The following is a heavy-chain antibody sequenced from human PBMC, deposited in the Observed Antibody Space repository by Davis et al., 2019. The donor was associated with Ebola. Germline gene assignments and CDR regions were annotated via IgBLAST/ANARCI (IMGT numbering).Heavy chain of an antibody. D-gene: IGHD3-10*01. Sequence: ASVKVSCKASGYTFTSYGISWVRQAPGQGLEWMGWISANNGNTNYAQKLQGRVTMTTDTSTSTAYMELRSLRSDDTAVYYCARDGALWSLYYYGMDVWGQGTTVTVSS. CDR1: GYTFTSYG. V-gene: IGHV1-18*04. J-gene: IGHJ6*02. CDR2: ISANNGNT. CDR3: ARDGALWSLYYYGMDV.